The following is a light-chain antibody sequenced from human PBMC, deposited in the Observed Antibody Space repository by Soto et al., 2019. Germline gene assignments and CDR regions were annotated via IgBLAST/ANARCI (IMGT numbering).Light chain of an antibody. CDR3: QQRSNWLWT. Sequence: EIVLTQSPATLSLSPGERATLSCRASESVDRYLAWYQQKPGQAPGLLIYDASNRATGIPARFSGSGSGTDFTLTISSLEPEDFAVYYCQQRSNWLWTFGQGTKVEVK. CDR1: ESVDRY. J-gene: IGKJ1*01. CDR2: DAS. V-gene: IGKV3-11*01.